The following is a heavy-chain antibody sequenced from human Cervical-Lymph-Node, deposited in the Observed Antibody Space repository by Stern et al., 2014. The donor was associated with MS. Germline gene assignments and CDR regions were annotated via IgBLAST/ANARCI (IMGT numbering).Heavy chain of an antibody. D-gene: IGHD5-18*01. Sequence: VQLVQSGGGLVQPGRSLRLSCAASGFTFDDYAMHWVRQAPGKGLEWVSGISWNSGSIGYADSVKGRFTISRDNAKNSLYLQMNSLRAEDTALYYCAKGRGYILDYWGQGTLVTVSS. CDR2: ISWNSGSI. CDR3: AKGRGYILDY. V-gene: IGHV3-9*01. J-gene: IGHJ4*02. CDR1: GFTFDDYA.